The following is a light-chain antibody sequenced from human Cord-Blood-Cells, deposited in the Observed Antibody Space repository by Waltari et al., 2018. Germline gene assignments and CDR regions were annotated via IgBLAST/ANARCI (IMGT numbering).Light chain of an antibody. Sequence: DVQMTQSPSSLSASVGDRVTTTCRASQGISNYLAWYQQKPGKVPKLLIYAASTLQSGVPSRFSGSGSGTDFTLTISSLQPEEVATYYCQKYNSAPPTFGQGTKVEIK. J-gene: IGKJ1*01. CDR3: QKYNSAPPT. V-gene: IGKV1-27*01. CDR2: AAS. CDR1: QGISNY.